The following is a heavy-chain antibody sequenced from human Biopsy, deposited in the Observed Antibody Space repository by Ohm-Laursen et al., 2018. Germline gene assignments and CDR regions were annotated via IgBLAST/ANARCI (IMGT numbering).Heavy chain of an antibody. CDR1: GGTFTNYA. J-gene: IGHJ4*02. Sequence: SVKVSCKVSGGTFTNYAISWVRQAPGQGLEWMGGIIPIFGIANYAQKFQGRVTITADESTSTAYMELSSLRSDDTAVYYCARDRPSVSTYGVDWGQGTLVTVSS. CDR3: ARDRPSVSTYGVD. CDR2: IIPIFGIA. V-gene: IGHV1-69*13. D-gene: IGHD3-3*01.